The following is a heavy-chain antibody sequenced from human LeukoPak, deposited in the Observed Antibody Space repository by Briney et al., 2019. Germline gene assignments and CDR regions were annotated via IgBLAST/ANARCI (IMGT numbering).Heavy chain of an antibody. Sequence: PSETLSLTCTVSGGPISSYYWSWIRQPAGKGLDLIGRIYTSGSTNYNPSLKSRVTMSVDTSKNQFSLKLSSVTAADTAVYYCAREVGATNYYGMDVWGQGTTVTVSS. V-gene: IGHV4-4*07. CDR1: GGPISSYY. CDR2: IYTSGST. J-gene: IGHJ6*02. D-gene: IGHD1-26*01. CDR3: AREVGATNYYGMDV.